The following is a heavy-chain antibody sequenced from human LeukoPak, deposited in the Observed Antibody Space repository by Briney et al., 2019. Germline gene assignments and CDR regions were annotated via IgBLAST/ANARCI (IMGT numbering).Heavy chain of an antibody. CDR1: GGSINSNSHH. CDR2: IYYSGTT. CDR3: ARDRVAVAGSIENWFDP. J-gene: IGHJ5*02. Sequence: SETLSLTCSVSGGSINSNSHHWDWIRQAPGKGLEWIGNIYYSGTTSYNPSLKSRVTISVDTSKNQFSLKLSSVTAADTAVYYCARDRVAVAGSIENWFDPWGQGTLVTVSS. D-gene: IGHD6-19*01. V-gene: IGHV4-39*07.